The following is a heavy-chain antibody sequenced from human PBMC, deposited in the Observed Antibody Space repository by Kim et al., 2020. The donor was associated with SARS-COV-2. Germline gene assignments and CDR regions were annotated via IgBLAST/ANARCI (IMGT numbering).Heavy chain of an antibody. D-gene: IGHD2-15*01. CDR2: ISGSDGTT. V-gene: IGHV3-23*01. Sequence: GGSLRLSCAASGFMFSSYAMNWVRQAPGKGLEWVSVISGSDGTTYYADSVKGRFTISRDNSKNTLYLQMTSLRAEDTAIYYCAKDLRGSGPSGYFDYWGQGTLVSVSS. J-gene: IGHJ4*02. CDR3: AKDLRGSGPSGYFDY. CDR1: GFMFSSYA.